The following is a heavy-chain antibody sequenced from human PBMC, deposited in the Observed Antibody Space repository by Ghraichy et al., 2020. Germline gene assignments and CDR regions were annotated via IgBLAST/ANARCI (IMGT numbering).Heavy chain of an antibody. CDR3: ARDCVGATYSFETFDF. CDR2: IRGDGGRT. D-gene: IGHD2-15*01. V-gene: IGHV3-74*01. Sequence: GGSLRLSCAASGFTFSCYSMRWVRQAPGKGLVWVSRIRGDGGRTCYADSVRGRFTISRDNAKNTLYLQMNSLSAEDTAVYYCARDCVGATYSFETFDFWGQGTLVTVSS. J-gene: IGHJ4*02. CDR1: GFTFSCYS.